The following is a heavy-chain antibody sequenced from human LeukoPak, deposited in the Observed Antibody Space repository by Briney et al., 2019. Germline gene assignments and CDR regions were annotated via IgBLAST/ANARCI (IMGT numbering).Heavy chain of an antibody. CDR2: IRHRGSPV. CDR3: TRGPYYGDY. D-gene: IGHD3-16*01. V-gene: IGHV3-48*02. Sequence: GGSRRLSCVASGFTSSVYRMSWVRQAPGKGLEWIAYIRHRGSPVYDAESVSGRFSNSRDNGKNSLSLQMNSLRDYDTALYYCTRGPYYGDYWGQGTLVTVSS. CDR1: GFTSSVYR. J-gene: IGHJ4*02.